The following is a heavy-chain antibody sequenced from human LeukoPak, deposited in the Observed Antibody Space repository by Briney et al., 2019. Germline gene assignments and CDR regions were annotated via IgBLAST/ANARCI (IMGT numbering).Heavy chain of an antibody. CDR1: GFAFSSQA. J-gene: IGHJ4*02. V-gene: IGHV3-23*01. CDR3: ASDQRYAFDY. Sequence: PGGSLRLCCAASGFAFSSQAMGWVRQAPGKGLEWVSNIRTSAEGANYAYYADSVKGRVTISRDDAKNTLYLHMNSLRDDDAAVYYCASDQRYAFDYWGQGILVTVSS. CDR2: IRTSAEGANYA. D-gene: IGHD3-9*01.